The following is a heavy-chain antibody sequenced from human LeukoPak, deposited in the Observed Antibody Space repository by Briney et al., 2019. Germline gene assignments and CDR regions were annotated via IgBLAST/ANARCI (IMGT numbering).Heavy chain of an antibody. D-gene: IGHD3-16*01. V-gene: IGHV1-2*02. J-gene: IGHJ6*03. CDR1: RYTFTGYY. Sequence: GASEKVSCKASRYTFTGYYMHRVRQAPRQELEWMGWINPKRGGTHYAQKIQGTVTLSRGTCLRTDSMELSRVRSDETGVYYCVRDGGYYRLVWRRGATVAV. CDR3: VRDGGYYRLV. CDR2: INPKRGGT.